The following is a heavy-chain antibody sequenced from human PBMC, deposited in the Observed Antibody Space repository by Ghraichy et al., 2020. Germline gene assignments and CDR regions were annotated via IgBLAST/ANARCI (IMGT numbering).Heavy chain of an antibody. V-gene: IGHV1-69*04. D-gene: IGHD3-22*01. CDR1: GGTFSSYA. CDR3: ASSGQDSSGYYLA. Sequence: SVKVSCKASGGTFSSYAISWVRQAPGQGLEWMGRIIPILGIANYAQKFQGRVTITADKSTSTAYMELSSLRSEDTAVYYCASSGQDSSGYYLAWGQGTLVTVSS. J-gene: IGHJ4*02. CDR2: IIPILGIA.